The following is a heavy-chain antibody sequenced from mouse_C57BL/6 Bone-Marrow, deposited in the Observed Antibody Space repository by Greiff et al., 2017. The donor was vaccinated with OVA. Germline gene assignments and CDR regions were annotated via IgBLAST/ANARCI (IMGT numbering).Heavy chain of an antibody. CDR2: INPNNGGT. D-gene: IGHD1-1*01. Sequence: EVQLQQSGPELVKPGASVKMSCKASGYTFTDYNMHCVKQSHGKSLEWIGYINPNNGGTSYNQKFKGKATLTVNKSSSTAYMELRSLTSEDSAVYYCARDYYGSSYGYFDVWGTGTTVTVSS. CDR3: ARDYYGSSYGYFDV. J-gene: IGHJ1*03. CDR1: GYTFTDYN. V-gene: IGHV1-22*01.